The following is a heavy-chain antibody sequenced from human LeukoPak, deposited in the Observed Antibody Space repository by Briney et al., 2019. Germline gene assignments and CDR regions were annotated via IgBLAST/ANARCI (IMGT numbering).Heavy chain of an antibody. V-gene: IGHV3-53*01. Sequence: GGSLRLSCAATGFIVSSKYMSWVRQAPGKGLEWVTVIYSGGSTYYAASVEGRFTISRDNSKNTVYLQMNSLRVEDTAVYYCARAGPIDYWGQGTLVTVSS. CDR3: ARAGPIDY. J-gene: IGHJ4*02. CDR1: GFIVSSKY. CDR2: IYSGGST.